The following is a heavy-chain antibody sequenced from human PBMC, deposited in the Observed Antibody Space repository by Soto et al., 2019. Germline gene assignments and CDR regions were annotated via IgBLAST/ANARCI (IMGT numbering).Heavy chain of an antibody. CDR1: GFTFNNYA. CDR3: VKGQGLMGDHYFDY. J-gene: IGHJ4*02. V-gene: IGHV3-23*01. D-gene: IGHD1-26*01. CDR2: IGGGGSYT. Sequence: GGSLRLSCAASGFTFNNYAMSWVRQAPGKGLEWVSSIGGGGSYTNYADSVKGRFTISRDNSKNTLYLQINSLRAVDTAVYYCVKGQGLMGDHYFDYWGQGPLVTVSS.